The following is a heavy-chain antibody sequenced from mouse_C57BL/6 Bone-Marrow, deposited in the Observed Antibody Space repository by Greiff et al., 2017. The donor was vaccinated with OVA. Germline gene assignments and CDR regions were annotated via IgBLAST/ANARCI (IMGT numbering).Heavy chain of an antibody. Sequence: VQLQQSGAELVRPGTSVKVSCKASGYAFTNYLIEWVKQRPGQGLEWIGVINPGSGGTNYNEKFKGKATLTADKSSSTAYMQLSSLTSEDSAVYFCARAYYAMDYWVKEPQSPSPQ. CDR3: ARAYYAMDY. J-gene: IGHJ4*01. D-gene: IGHD3-1*01. V-gene: IGHV1-54*01. CDR1: GYAFTNYL. CDR2: INPGSGGT.